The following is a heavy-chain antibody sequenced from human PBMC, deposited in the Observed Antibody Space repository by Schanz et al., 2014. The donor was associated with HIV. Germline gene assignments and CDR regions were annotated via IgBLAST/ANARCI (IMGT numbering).Heavy chain of an antibody. J-gene: IGHJ6*02. CDR1: GFTFSNYG. V-gene: IGHV3-33*08. CDR2: IWYDGSNK. CDR3: ARDAASHSYGSTMDV. Sequence: QVQLVESGGGVVQPGRSLRLSCAASGFTFSNYGMNWVRQAPGKGLEWVAVIWYDGSNKYYTDSVKGRFTISRDSSKNTLYLQMNSLRAEDTAVYYCARDAASHSYGSTMDVWGQGTTVTVSS. D-gene: IGHD5-18*01.